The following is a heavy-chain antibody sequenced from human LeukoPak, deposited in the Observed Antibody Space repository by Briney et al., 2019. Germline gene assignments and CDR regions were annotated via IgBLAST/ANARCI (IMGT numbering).Heavy chain of an antibody. CDR1: GYTFTGYY. J-gene: IGHJ4*02. CDR2: INPNSGGT. V-gene: IGHV1-2*02. D-gene: IGHD3-22*01. Sequence: ASVKVSCKASGYTFTGYYMHWVRQAPGQGLEWMGWINPNSGGTNYAQKFQGRVTMTRDTSISTAYMELSRLRSDDTAVYYCARARAYYYDSSVGIDYWGQGTLVTVSS. CDR3: ARARAYYYDSSVGIDY.